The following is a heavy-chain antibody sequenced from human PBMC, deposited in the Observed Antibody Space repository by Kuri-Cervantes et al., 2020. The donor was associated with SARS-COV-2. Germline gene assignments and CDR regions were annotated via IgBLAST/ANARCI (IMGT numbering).Heavy chain of an antibody. V-gene: IGHV3-7*03. J-gene: IGHJ6*02. CDR1: GFTFSSYW. CDR2: IKQDGSEK. D-gene: IGHD3-10*01. CDR3: ARETTMVRGVSYGMDV. Sequence: WGSLSLSCAASGFTFSSYWMSWVRQAPGRGLEWVANIKQDGSEKYYVDSVKGRFTISRDNAKNSLYLQMNSLRAEDTSVYYCARETTMVRGVSYGMDVWGQGTTVTVSS.